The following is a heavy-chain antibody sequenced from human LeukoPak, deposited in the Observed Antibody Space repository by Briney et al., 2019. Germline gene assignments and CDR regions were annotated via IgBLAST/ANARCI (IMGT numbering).Heavy chain of an antibody. CDR1: GFTFGDYA. D-gene: IGHD5-12*01. J-gene: IGHJ6*02. Sequence: GGSLRLSCTASGFTFGDYAMTWVRQAPGKGLEWVGFIRSKAYGATSEFAASVKGRFIISRDDSKSIAYLQMNSLKTEDTAVYYCTAYDPSDYYGMDVWGQGTTVTIS. V-gene: IGHV3-49*04. CDR2: IRSKAYGATS. CDR3: TAYDPSDYYGMDV.